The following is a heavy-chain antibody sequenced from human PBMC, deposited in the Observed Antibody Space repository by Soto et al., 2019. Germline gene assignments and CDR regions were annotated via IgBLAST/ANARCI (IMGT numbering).Heavy chain of an antibody. CDR1: GFTFSSYS. V-gene: IGHV3-48*01. CDR2: ISSSSSTI. J-gene: IGHJ3*02. CDR3: ARAGYSSGWLRNDAFDI. D-gene: IGHD6-19*01. Sequence: PGGSLRLSCAASGFTFSSYSMNWVRQAPGKGLEWVSYISSSSSTIYYADSVKGRFTISRDNAKNSLYLQMNSLRAEDTAVYYCARAGYSSGWLRNDAFDIWGQGTMVTVS.